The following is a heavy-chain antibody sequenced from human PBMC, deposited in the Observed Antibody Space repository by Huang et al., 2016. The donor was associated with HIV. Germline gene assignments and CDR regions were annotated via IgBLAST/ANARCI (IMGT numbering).Heavy chain of an antibody. J-gene: IGHJ4*02. Sequence: QVQLVQSGAEVKKPGSSVKVSCKASGGSFRNFAIGWVRQAPGQGLEWWGGIHPTRGTANDAQKCQGRVTIIADESTSTAYMELSSLRSEDTAVYYCATVDYYDTSGPQRGYFDNWGQGTLVTVSS. CDR1: GGSFRNFA. D-gene: IGHD3-22*01. CDR2: IHPTRGTA. V-gene: IGHV1-69*01. CDR3: ATVDYYDTSGPQRGYFDN.